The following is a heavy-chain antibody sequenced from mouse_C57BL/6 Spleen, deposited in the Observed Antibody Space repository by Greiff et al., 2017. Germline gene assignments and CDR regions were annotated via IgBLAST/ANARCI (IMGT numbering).Heavy chain of an antibody. V-gene: IGHV1-22*01. Sequence: VHVKQSGPELVKPGASVKMSCKASGYTFTDYNLHWVKQSHGKSLEWIGYINPNNGGTTYTQKFKGKATLTVNKSASTAYMELRSLTSEDSAVYDCARLGIITTVVDTDYWGQGTTLTVSS. CDR3: ARLGIITTVVDTDY. J-gene: IGHJ2*01. CDR1: GYTFTDYN. D-gene: IGHD1-1*01. CDR2: INPNNGGT.